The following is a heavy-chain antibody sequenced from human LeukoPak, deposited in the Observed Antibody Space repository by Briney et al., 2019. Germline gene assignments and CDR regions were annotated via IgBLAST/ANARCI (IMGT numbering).Heavy chain of an antibody. D-gene: IGHD3-22*01. J-gene: IGHJ4*02. Sequence: ASVKVSCKASGYTFTGYYMHWVRQAPGQGLEWMGWINPNSGNTNYAQKFQERVTITKDMSTSTAYMELSSLRSEDTAVYYCAAVTFSSGYSDYWGQGTLVTVSS. V-gene: IGHV1-2*02. CDR2: INPNSGNT. CDR1: GYTFTGYY. CDR3: AAVTFSSGYSDY.